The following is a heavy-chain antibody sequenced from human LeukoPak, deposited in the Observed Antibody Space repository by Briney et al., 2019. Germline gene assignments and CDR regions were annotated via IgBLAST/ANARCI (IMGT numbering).Heavy chain of an antibody. CDR3: ARVAVASFDAFDI. CDR2: ISSSGGTI. J-gene: IGHJ3*02. Sequence: TGGSLRLSCAASGFTFSSYEMNWVRQAPGKGLEWVSYISSSGGTIYYADSVKGRFTISRDNAKNSLYLQMNSHRAEDTAVYYCARVAVASFDAFDIWGQGTMVTVSS. CDR1: GFTFSSYE. D-gene: IGHD6-19*01. V-gene: IGHV3-48*03.